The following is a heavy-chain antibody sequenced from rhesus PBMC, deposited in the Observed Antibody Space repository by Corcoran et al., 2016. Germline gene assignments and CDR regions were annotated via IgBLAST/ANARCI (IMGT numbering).Heavy chain of an antibody. Sequence: QVQLQESGPGLVKPSETLSLTCAVSGGSIRGYSWSWIRQPPGKGLEWIGNIDVKIAGTNYNPSLKSRVTMSKDTSKNQFSLKLSSVTAADTAVYYCARDYYGLDSWGQGVVVTVSS. CDR1: GGSIRGYS. V-gene: IGHV4-81*01. CDR2: IDVKIAGT. J-gene: IGHJ6*01. CDR3: ARDYYGLDS.